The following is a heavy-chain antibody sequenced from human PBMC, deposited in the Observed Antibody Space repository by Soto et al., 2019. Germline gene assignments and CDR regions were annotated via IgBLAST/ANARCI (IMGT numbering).Heavy chain of an antibody. V-gene: IGHV3-7*01. D-gene: IGHD3-10*01. J-gene: IGHJ4*02. CDR3: GGWFGEVNC. Sequence: EVQLVESGGGLVQPGGSLRLSCVASGVTFKTYWLSWVRQAAGKGLEWVAHMNQDGSYKYSVDSAKDRFTISRDSATNSLFLQMSSLRAEDTAVYYCGGWFGEVNCWGPGTLVTVSS. CDR2: MNQDGSYK. CDR1: GVTFKTYW.